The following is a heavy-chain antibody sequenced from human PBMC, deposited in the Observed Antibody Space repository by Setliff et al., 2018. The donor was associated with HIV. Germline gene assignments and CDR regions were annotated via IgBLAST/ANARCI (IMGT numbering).Heavy chain of an antibody. CDR1: DASITDYH. Sequence: KPSETLSLTCTVSDASITDYHWTWIRQAPGKGLEWIGYIYYGEYTRYNPSLKSRVTISIDKSKNQFSLKLSSVTAEDTAVFYCARVNEPGQSYGPYYYYYVDVWGKGTTVTVSS. J-gene: IGHJ6*03. CDR2: IYYGEYT. D-gene: IGHD5-18*01. V-gene: IGHV4-59*01. CDR3: ARVNEPGQSYGPYYYYYVDV.